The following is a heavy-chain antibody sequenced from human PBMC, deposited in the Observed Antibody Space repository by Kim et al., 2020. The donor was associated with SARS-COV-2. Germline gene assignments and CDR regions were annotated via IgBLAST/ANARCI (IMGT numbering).Heavy chain of an antibody. CDR1: GFTFSSYA. Sequence: GGSLRLSCAASGFTFSSYAMHWVRQAPGKGLEYVSAISSNGGSTYYANSVKGRFTISRDNSKNTLYLQMGSLRAEDMAVYYCARDLFLYGSGSTGTWFDPWGQGTLVTVSS. V-gene: IGHV3-64*01. J-gene: IGHJ5*02. D-gene: IGHD3-10*01. CDR3: ARDLFLYGSGSTGTWFDP. CDR2: ISSNGGST.